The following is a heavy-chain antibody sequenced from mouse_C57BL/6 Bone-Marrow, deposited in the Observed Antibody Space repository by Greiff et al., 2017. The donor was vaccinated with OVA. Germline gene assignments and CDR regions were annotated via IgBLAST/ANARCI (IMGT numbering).Heavy chain of an antibody. Sequence: QVQLQQPGAELVKPGASVKLSCKASGYTFTSYWMHWVKQRPGQGLEWIGMIHPNSGSTNYNEKFKSKATLTVDKSSSTAYMHLSSLTSEDSAVYYCARSTMITDWYFDVWGTGTTVTVSS. CDR2: IHPNSGST. D-gene: IGHD2-4*01. CDR3: ARSTMITDWYFDV. CDR1: GYTFTSYW. V-gene: IGHV1-64*01. J-gene: IGHJ1*03.